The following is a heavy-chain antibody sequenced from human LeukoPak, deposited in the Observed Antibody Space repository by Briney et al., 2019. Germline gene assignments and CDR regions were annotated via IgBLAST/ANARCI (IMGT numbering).Heavy chain of an antibody. CDR3: ARTNYGDYEGTAYFDY. J-gene: IGHJ4*02. V-gene: IGHV4-34*01. D-gene: IGHD4-17*01. CDR2: INHSGST. CDR1: GGSFSGYY. Sequence: ASETLSLTCAVYGGSFSGYYWSWIRQPPGKGLEWIGEINHSGSTNYNPSLKSRVTISVDTSKNQFSLKLSSVTAADTAVYYCARTNYGDYEGTAYFDYWGQGTLVTVSS.